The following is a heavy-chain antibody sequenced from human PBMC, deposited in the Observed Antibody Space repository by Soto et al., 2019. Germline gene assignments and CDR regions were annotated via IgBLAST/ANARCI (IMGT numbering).Heavy chain of an antibody. CDR3: ASTVSGYARHDY. CDR1: GGTFSSYA. CDR2: IIPIFGTA. V-gene: IGHV1-69*12. Sequence: QVQLVQSGAEVKKPGSSVKVSCKASGGTFSSYAISWVRQAPGQGLEWMGGIIPIFGTANYAQKFQGRVTITADESTTAAYMELSSLRSEDTAVYYCASTVSGYARHDYWGQGTLVTVSS. J-gene: IGHJ4*02. D-gene: IGHD5-12*01.